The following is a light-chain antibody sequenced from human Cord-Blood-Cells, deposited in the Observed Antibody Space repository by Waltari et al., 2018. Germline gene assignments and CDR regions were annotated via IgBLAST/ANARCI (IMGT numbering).Light chain of an antibody. CDR3: MQGTHWPPNYLYT. J-gene: IGKJ2*01. CDR2: KVS. CDR1: QSLVHSEGNTY. V-gene: IGKV2-30*02. Sequence: DVVMTQSPLSLPVTLGQPASISRRSSQSLVHSEGNTYLNWFQQRPGQSPRRLIYKVSNRDSGVPDRFSGSGSGTDFTLKISRVEAEDVGVYYCMQGTHWPPNYLYTFGQGTKLEIK.